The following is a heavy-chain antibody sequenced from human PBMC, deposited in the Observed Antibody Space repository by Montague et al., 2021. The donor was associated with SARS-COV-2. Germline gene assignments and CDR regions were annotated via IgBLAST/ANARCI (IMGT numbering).Heavy chain of an antibody. CDR2: ISSSSSYI. V-gene: IGHV3-21*01. D-gene: IGHD3-10*01. Sequence: SLRLSCAASGFTFSSYSMNWVRQAPGKGLEWVSSISSSSSYIYYADSVKGRFTISRDNAKNSLYLQMNSLRAEDTAVYYCAGGIRITMVRGVTIAYWGQGTLVTVSS. CDR3: AGGIRITMVRGVTIAY. J-gene: IGHJ4*02. CDR1: GFTFSSYS.